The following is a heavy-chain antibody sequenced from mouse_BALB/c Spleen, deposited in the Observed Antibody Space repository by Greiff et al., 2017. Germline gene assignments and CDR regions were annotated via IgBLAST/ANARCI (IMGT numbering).Heavy chain of an antibody. Sequence: EVQLVESGGGLVQPGGSRKLSCAASGFTFSSFGMHWVRQAPEKGLEWVAYISSGSSTIYYADTVKGRFTISRDNPKNTLFLQMTSLRSEDTAMYYCARERGYAMDYWGQGTSVTVSS. J-gene: IGHJ4*01. V-gene: IGHV5-17*02. CDR3: ARERGYAMDY. CDR1: GFTFSSFG. CDR2: ISSGSSTI.